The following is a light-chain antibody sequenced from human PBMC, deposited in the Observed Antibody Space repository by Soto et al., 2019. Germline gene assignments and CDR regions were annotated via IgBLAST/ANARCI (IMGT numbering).Light chain of an antibody. J-gene: IGKJ2*01. CDR1: QSVASRF. CDR3: QRYDGSPFYT. CDR2: HTS. V-gene: IGKV3-20*01. Sequence: EIVLTQSPGTLSLSPGDRATLSCRAGQSVASRFLAWYQQKPGQAPRLLIYHTSTRATGIPDRFSGSASGTDFTLTITRLEPEDFAVYYCQRYDGSPFYTFCQGTKVEIK.